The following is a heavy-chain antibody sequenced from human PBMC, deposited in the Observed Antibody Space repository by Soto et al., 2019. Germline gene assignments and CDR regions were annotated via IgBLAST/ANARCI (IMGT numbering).Heavy chain of an antibody. Sequence: SETLSLTCTVSGGSITTGGSYWSWIRQHPGKGLEWIGNIYHSGNTYYNPSLKSRLTISVDTSKNQFSLMVDSVTAAATAVYYCERARFQVLYGKPYFDSWGQGTMVTVSS. CDR2: IYHSGNT. D-gene: IGHD2-2*02. V-gene: IGHV4-31*03. CDR1: GGSITTGGSY. CDR3: ERARFQVLYGKPYFDS. J-gene: IGHJ4*02.